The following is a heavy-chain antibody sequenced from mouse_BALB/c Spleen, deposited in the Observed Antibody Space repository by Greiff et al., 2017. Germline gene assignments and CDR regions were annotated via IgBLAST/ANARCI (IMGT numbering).Heavy chain of an antibody. J-gene: IGHJ4*01. Sequence: VKLVESGAELVKPGASVKLSCKASAYTFTSYYMYWVKQRPGQGLEWIGEINPSNGGTNFNEKFKSKATLTVDKSSSTAYMQLSSLTSEDSAVYYCTRGRNRGGDYWGQGTSVTVSS. CDR1: AYTFTSYY. V-gene: IGHV1S81*02. CDR2: INPSNGGT. CDR3: TRGRNRGGDY.